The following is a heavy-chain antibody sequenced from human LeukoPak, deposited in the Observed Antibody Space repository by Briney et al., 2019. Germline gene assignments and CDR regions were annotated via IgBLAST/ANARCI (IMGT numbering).Heavy chain of an antibody. V-gene: IGHV1-2*02. CDR3: ARDGIEYGSGNFYSNGMDV. CDR2: INPKSGGT. D-gene: IGHD3-10*01. Sequence: GASVKVSCKASGYTFSDYYIYWLRQAPGQGLEWLGWINPKSGGTNYAQKFQDRVTMTRDTSISTAYMELSRLRSDDTAVYYCARDGIEYGSGNFYSNGMDVWGQGTTVTVSS. CDR1: GYTFSDYY. J-gene: IGHJ6*02.